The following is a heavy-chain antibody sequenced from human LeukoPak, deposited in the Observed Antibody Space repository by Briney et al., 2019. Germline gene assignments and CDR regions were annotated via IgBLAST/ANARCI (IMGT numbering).Heavy chain of an antibody. D-gene: IGHD6-19*01. CDR2: INPNSGGT. Sequence: VASVKVSCKASGYTFTGYYMHWVRQAPGQGLEWMGWINPNSGGTNYVQKFQGRVTMTRDTSISTAYMELSSLRSDDTAVYYCARDWGQWLTPFDHWGQGTLVTVSS. CDR1: GYTFTGYY. CDR3: ARDWGQWLTPFDH. V-gene: IGHV1-2*02. J-gene: IGHJ4*02.